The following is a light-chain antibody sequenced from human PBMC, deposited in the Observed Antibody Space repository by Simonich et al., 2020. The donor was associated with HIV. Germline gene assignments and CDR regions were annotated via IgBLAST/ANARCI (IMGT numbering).Light chain of an antibody. CDR3: QSYDSSNHWV. CDR2: DVN. Sequence: FMLTQPHSVSESPGKTVTISCTRSSGSIASNYVQWYPQRPGSGPTTVIYDVNPRPSGVPDRFSGSIDSSSNSASLTISGLKTEDEADYYCQSYDSSNHWVFGGGTKLTVL. V-gene: IGLV6-57*03. CDR1: SGSIASNY. J-gene: IGLJ3*02.